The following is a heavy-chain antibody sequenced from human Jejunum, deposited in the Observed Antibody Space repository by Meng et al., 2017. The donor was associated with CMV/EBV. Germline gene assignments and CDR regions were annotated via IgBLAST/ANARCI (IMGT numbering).Heavy chain of an antibody. D-gene: IGHD1-7*01. CDR1: EFSFSSHN. J-gene: IGHJ6*02. Sequence: SEFSFSSHNMNWVRQAPGKGPEWVASISATSTYIYYADPVKGRFTISRDNAKNSLYLQMNSLRVEDTAVYYCANQMPWNYYHGMDLWGQGTTVTVSS. V-gene: IGHV3-21*01. CDR2: ISATSTYI. CDR3: ANQMPWNYYHGMDL.